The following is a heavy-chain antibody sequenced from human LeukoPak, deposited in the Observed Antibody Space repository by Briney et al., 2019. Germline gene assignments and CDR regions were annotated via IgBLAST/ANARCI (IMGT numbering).Heavy chain of an antibody. D-gene: IGHD3-22*01. Sequence: PSETLSLTCTVSDYSISSGYYWGWIRQPPGKGLEWIGNIYHSGNGYYNPSLKSRVTISVDTSKNQFALKLSSATAADTAVYYCARAVAGPYYDSSGSHCFDYWGQGTLVTVSS. CDR1: DYSISSGYY. CDR3: ARAVAGPYYDSSGSHCFDY. J-gene: IGHJ4*02. CDR2: IYHSGNG. V-gene: IGHV4-38-2*02.